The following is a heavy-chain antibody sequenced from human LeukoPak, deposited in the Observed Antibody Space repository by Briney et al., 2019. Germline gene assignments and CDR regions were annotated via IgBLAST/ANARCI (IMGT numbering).Heavy chain of an antibody. D-gene: IGHD2-21*02. J-gene: IGHJ3*02. Sequence: SETLSLTCAVSGGSICMSNWWSWVRPPPGTGLEWSGEIYHSGSTNYNPSLKSRVTISVDTSKNQFSLKLSSVTAADTAVYYCATISGPDVVTAIPRVAFDIWGQGTMVTVSS. CDR2: IYHSGST. CDR1: GGSICMSNW. V-gene: IGHV4-4*02. CDR3: ATISGPDVVTAIPRVAFDI.